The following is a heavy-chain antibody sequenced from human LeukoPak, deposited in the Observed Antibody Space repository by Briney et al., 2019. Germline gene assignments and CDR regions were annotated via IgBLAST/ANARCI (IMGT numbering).Heavy chain of an antibody. CDR1: GYTFTSYG. V-gene: IGHV1-18*01. Sequence: GASVKVSCKASGYTFTSYGISWVRQAPGQGLEWMGWISAYNGNTNYAQKLQGRVTMTTDTSTSTAYMELRSLRSDDTAVYYCARDTITIPTYGSGSRSYYYYGMDVWGQGTTVTVSS. J-gene: IGHJ6*02. CDR2: ISAYNGNT. CDR3: ARDTITIPTYGSGSRSYYYYGMDV. D-gene: IGHD3-10*01.